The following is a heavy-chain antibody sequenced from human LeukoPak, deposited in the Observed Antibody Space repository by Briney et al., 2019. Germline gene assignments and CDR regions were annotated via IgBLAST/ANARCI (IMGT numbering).Heavy chain of an antibody. D-gene: IGHD6-13*01. J-gene: IGHJ4*02. CDR1: GFTFSSYW. CDR3: ARGTIAAAGYYYFDY. V-gene: IGHV3-7*04. CDR2: INQDGSEK. Sequence: GGSLRLSCAASGFTFSSYWMSWVRHAPGKGLEWVANINQDGSEKYYEDSVKGRFTISRDNAKNSLYLQMNSLRAEDTAVYYCARGTIAAAGYYYFDYWGQGKQVTVSS.